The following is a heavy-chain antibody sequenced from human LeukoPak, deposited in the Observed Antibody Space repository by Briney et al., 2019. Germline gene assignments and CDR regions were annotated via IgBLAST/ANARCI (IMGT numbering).Heavy chain of an antibody. Sequence: GGSLRLSCTASGFTVSSDYMSWVRQAPGKGLEWVSVVYSGGNTYYADSVKGRFTISRDNSKNTLYLQMNSLRAEDTAVYYCARDARFCSSTSCSWLGTDYWGQGTLVTVSS. J-gene: IGHJ4*02. CDR2: VYSGGNT. V-gene: IGHV3-66*01. D-gene: IGHD2-2*01. CDR1: GFTVSSDY. CDR3: ARDARFCSSTSCSWLGTDY.